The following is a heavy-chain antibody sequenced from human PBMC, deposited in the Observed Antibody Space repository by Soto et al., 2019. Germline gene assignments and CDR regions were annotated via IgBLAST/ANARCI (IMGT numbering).Heavy chain of an antibody. CDR1: GYTYTSYD. CDR3: ARGPGPYYYYYMDV. V-gene: IGHV1-8*01. Sequence: ASVKLSCTDSGYTYTSYDINCVRQATGQGLEWMGWMNPNSGNTGYAQKFQGRVTMTRNTSISTAYMELSSLRSEDTAVYYCARGPGPYYYYYMDVWGKGTTVTVSS. D-gene: IGHD7-27*01. CDR2: MNPNSGNT. J-gene: IGHJ6*03.